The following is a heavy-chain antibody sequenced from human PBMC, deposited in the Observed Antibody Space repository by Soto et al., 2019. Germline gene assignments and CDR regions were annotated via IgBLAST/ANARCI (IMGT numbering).Heavy chain of an antibody. Sequence: EVQLVESGGGLVQPGGSLRLSCAASGFTFSSYSMNWARQAPGKGLEWISYISSSSLTIYYPDSVKGRFTISRDNAKNSLYLQMNSLRAEDTAVYYCARDKGRSPLDYWGQGTLVTVSS. J-gene: IGHJ4*02. CDR3: ARDKGRSPLDY. V-gene: IGHV3-48*01. CDR2: ISSSSLTI. D-gene: IGHD2-15*01. CDR1: GFTFSSYS.